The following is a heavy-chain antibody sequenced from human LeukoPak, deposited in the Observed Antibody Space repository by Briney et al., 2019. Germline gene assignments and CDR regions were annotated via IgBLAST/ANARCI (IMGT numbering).Heavy chain of an antibody. CDR1: GFRITKYD. D-gene: IGHD1-1*01. V-gene: IGHV3-23*01. CDR3: AKASANFNWNDGVDI. J-gene: IGHJ3*02. Sequence: GGSLRLSCAASGFRITKYDMNWVRQAPGKGLEWVSSISAGGNTYYADSMKGRFTISRDNSKNTVFLQMDSLRVEDTAVYYCAKASANFNWNDGVDIWGQGTRVTVSS. CDR2: ISAGGNT.